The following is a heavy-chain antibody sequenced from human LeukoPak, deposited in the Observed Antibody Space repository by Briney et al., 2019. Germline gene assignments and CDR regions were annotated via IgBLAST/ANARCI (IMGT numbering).Heavy chain of an antibody. CDR1: GFTFGSYS. D-gene: IGHD3-22*01. V-gene: IGHV3-48*01. Sequence: GGSLRLSCAASGFTFGSYSMNWVRQAPGKGLEWVSYISSSSSTIYYADSVKGRFTISRDNAKNSLYLQMNSLRAEDTAVYYCARVYYDSSGGYWGQGTLVTVSS. J-gene: IGHJ4*02. CDR2: ISSSSSTI. CDR3: ARVYYDSSGGY.